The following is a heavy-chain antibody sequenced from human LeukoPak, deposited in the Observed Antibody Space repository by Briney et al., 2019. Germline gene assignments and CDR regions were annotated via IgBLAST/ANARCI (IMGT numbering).Heavy chain of an antibody. CDR3: ARGGSPSIAAAGTVLQTFDY. D-gene: IGHD6-13*01. CDR1: GGTFSSYA. J-gene: IGHJ4*02. V-gene: IGHV1-69*01. Sequence: SVKVSCKASGGTFSSYAISWVRQAPGQGLEWMGGIIAIFGTANYAQKFQGRVTITADESPSTAYMELSSLRSEDTAVYYCARGGSPSIAAAGTVLQTFDYWGQGTLVTVSS. CDR2: IIAIFGTA.